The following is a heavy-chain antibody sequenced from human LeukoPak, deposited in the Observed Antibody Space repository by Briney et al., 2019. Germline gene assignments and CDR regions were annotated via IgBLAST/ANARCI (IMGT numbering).Heavy chain of an antibody. CDR2: INPNSGDT. Sequence: ASVKVSCKASGYSFTGYYMHWVRQAPGQGPEWRGWINPNSGDTKYAQKFQGRVTMTRDTSISTAYMELSRLRSDDTAVYYCVRADLAYHYDSSGYNGDYWGQGTLVTVSS. V-gene: IGHV1-2*02. CDR1: GYSFTGYY. J-gene: IGHJ4*02. D-gene: IGHD3-22*01. CDR3: VRADLAYHYDSSGYNGDY.